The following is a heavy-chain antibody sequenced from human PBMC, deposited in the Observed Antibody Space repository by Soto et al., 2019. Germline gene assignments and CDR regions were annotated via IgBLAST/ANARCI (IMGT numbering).Heavy chain of an antibody. J-gene: IGHJ6*02. Sequence: SVKVSCKSSGGSFSSYAISWVRQAPGQGLEWMGGIIPLFGSANYAQKLQGRVTITADESTSTAYMELSSLRSEDTAVYYCARPPGITHEYSYGMDVWGQGTTVTVS. D-gene: IGHD1-7*01. V-gene: IGHV1-69*13. CDR2: IIPLFGSA. CDR3: ARPPGITHEYSYGMDV. CDR1: GGSFSSYA.